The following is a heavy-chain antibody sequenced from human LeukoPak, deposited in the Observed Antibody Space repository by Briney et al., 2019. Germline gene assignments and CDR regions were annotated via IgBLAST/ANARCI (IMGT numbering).Heavy chain of an antibody. V-gene: IGHV3-23*01. CDR1: EFTFGSYA. CDR2: ISGSGGST. CDR3: AKGNYYDSSGYYYFDY. J-gene: IGHJ4*02. D-gene: IGHD3-22*01. Sequence: PGGSLRLSCAASEFTFGSYAMSWVRQAPGKGLEWVSAISGSGGSTYYADSVKGRFTISRDNSKNTLYVQMNSLRAEDTAVYYCAKGNYYDSSGYYYFDYWGQGTLVTVSS.